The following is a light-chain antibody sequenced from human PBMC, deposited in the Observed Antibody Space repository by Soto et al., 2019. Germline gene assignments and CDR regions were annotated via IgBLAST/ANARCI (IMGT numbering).Light chain of an antibody. Sequence: QSALTQPASVSGSPGQSITISCTGTSSDVGGYKYVSWYQQHLGKAPKLIIYDVSDRPSGISNRFSGSKSGNKASLTISGLQAENEADYYPSSYTSSSTLFGTGTKVTVL. J-gene: IGLJ1*01. CDR2: DVS. CDR1: SSDVGGYKY. CDR3: SSYTSSSTL. V-gene: IGLV2-14*01.